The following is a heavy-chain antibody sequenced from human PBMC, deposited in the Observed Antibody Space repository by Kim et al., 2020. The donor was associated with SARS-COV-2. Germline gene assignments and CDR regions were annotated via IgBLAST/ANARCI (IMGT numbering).Heavy chain of an antibody. Sequence: GGSLRLSCAASGFTVSSNYMSWVRQAPGKGLEWVSDIDISGSTYYADSVKGRFIISRDNSKNTLYLQMNSLRAEDTAVYYCARDKGRYSSNWDFDYWGQGTLVTVSA. D-gene: IGHD6-13*01. CDR1: GFTVSSNY. V-gene: IGHV3-53*01. CDR3: ARDKGRYSSNWDFDY. J-gene: IGHJ4*02. CDR2: IDISGST.